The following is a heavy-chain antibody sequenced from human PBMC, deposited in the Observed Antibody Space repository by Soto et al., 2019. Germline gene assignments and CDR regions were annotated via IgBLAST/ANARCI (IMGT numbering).Heavy chain of an antibody. V-gene: IGHV1-2*02. J-gene: IGHJ1*01. CDR3: AKEGDSASCPT. Sequence: QATGQGLEWVGWMNPSSGVTKYAEKFQGRVTMTRDTSVNTAYLDLTRLSADDTALYYCAKEGDSASCPTWGQGTPVT. CDR2: MNPSSGVT. D-gene: IGHD2-2*01.